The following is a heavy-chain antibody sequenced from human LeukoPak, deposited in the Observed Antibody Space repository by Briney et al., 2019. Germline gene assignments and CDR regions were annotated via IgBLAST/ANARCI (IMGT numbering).Heavy chain of an antibody. D-gene: IGHD2-15*01. CDR1: GGSISSSSYY. V-gene: IGHV4-39*07. CDR2: IYYSGST. CDR3: AREDCSGGSRYRHYFDY. J-gene: IGHJ4*02. Sequence: PSETLSLTCTVSGGSISSSSYYWGWIRQPPGKGLEWIGSIYYSGSTYYNPSLKSRVTILVDTSKNQFSLKLSSVTAADTAVYYCAREDCSGGSRYRHYFDYWGQGTLVTVSS.